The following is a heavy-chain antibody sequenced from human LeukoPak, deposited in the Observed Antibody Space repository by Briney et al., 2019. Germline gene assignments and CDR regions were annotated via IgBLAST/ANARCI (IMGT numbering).Heavy chain of an antibody. J-gene: IGHJ3*02. CDR2: INHSGST. CDR1: GGSFSGYY. V-gene: IGHV4-34*01. CDR3: ARVSQPTYGDNYNDAFDI. D-gene: IGHD4-17*01. Sequence: SETLSLTCAVYGGSFSGYYWSWIRQPPGKGLEWIGEINHSGSTNYNPSLKSRVTISVDTSKNQFSLKLSSVTAADTAVYYCARVSQPTYGDNYNDAFDIWGQGTMVTVSS.